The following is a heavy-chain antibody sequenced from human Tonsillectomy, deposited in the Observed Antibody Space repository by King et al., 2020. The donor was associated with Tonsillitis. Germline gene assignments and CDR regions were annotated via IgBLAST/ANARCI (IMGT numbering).Heavy chain of an antibody. CDR2: ISGSGGST. Sequence: VQLVESGGGLVQPGGSLRLSCAASGFTFSSYAMNWVRQAPGKGLEWVSAISGSGGSTYYADSVKGRFTISRDNSKNTLYLQMNSLRAEDTAVYYCVRSYGFGGGLDPWGQGTLVTVSS. CDR1: GFTFSSYA. J-gene: IGHJ5*02. CDR3: VRSYGFGGGLDP. D-gene: IGHD3-16*01. V-gene: IGHV3-23*04.